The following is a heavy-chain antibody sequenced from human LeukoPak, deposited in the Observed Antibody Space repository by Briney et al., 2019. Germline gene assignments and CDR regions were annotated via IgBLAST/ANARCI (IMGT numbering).Heavy chain of an antibody. J-gene: IGHJ6*03. V-gene: IGHV4-39*01. CDR3: AGRGYSYMDV. CDR1: GGSISSSSYY. CDR2: IYYSGTT. Sequence: SETLSLTCTVSGGSISSSSYYWGWIRQPPGKGLEWIGSIYYSGTTYYNPSLKSRVTISVDTSKNQFSLKLSSVTAADTAVYYCAGRGYSYMDVWGKGTTVTVSS.